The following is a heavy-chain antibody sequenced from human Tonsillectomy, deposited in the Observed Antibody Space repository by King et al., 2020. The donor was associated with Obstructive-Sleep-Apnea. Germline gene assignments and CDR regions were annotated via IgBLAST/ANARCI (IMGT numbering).Heavy chain of an antibody. CDR2: IYPGDSDT. Sequence: QLVQSGAEVKKPGESLKISCKSSGYSFCDYWIGWVRQMPGKGLEWVGIIYPGDSDTRYKPSLQGQVTISADKSFTTAYLQWISLKASDTAMYYCVRPRRIGETDAFDYWGQGTLVTVSS. D-gene: IGHD5-24*01. CDR3: VRPRRIGETDAFDY. CDR1: GYSFCDYW. J-gene: IGHJ4*02. V-gene: IGHV5-51*01.